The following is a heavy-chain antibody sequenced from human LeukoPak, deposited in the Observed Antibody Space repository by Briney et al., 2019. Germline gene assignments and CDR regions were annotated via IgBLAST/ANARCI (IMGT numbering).Heavy chain of an antibody. CDR2: ISYDGSNK. V-gene: IGHV3-30*03. CDR1: GFTFSSYG. CDR3: ASDYNSGWFGSPLDY. J-gene: IGHJ4*02. D-gene: IGHD6-19*01. Sequence: GRSLRLSCAASGFTFSSYGMHWVRQAPGKGLEWVAVISYDGSNKYYADSVKGRFTISRDNSKNTLYLQMNSLRAEDTAVYYCASDYNSGWFGSPLDYWGQGTLVTVSS.